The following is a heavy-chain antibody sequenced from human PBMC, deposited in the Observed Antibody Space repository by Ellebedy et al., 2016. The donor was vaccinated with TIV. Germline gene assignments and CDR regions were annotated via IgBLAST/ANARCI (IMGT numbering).Heavy chain of an antibody. CDR1: GFVFSGSA. CDR2: IRSKATNYAT. V-gene: IGHV3-73*01. Sequence: SAASGFVFSGSAIHWVRQASGKGLEWVGRIRSKATNYATVYAASVKGRFTISRDDSKDTSYLQMNSLKTEDTAIYYCTRSGYSSDWLDYFDYWGQGTLVTVSS. CDR3: TRSGYSSDWLDYFDY. D-gene: IGHD6-19*01. J-gene: IGHJ4*02.